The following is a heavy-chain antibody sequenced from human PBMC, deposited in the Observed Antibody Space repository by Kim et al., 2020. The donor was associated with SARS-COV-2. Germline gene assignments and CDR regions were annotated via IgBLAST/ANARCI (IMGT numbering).Heavy chain of an antibody. CDR2: INHSGST. J-gene: IGHJ6*02. V-gene: IGHV4-34*01. Sequence: SETLSLTCAVYGGSFSGYYWSWIRQPPGKGLEWIGEINHSGSTNYNPSLKSRVTISVDTSKNQFSLKLSSVTAADTVVYYCARNQPWSSSYYYYYGMDVWGQGTTVTVSS. CDR3: ARNQPWSSSYYYYYGMDV. CDR1: GGSFSGYY. D-gene: IGHD6-6*01.